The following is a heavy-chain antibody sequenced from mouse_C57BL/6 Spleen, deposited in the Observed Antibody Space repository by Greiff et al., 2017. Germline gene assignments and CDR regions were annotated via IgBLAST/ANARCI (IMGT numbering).Heavy chain of an antibody. V-gene: IGHV5-4*01. CDR3: ARFTTVVASYFDY. CDR2: ISDGGSYT. J-gene: IGHJ2*01. D-gene: IGHD1-1*01. CDR1: GFTFSSYA. Sequence: DVHLVESGGGLVKPGGSLKLSCAASGFTFSSYAMSWVRQTPEKRLEWVATISDGGSYTYYPDNVKGRFTISRDNAKNNLYLQMSHLKSEDTAMYYCARFTTVVASYFDYWGQGTTLTVSS.